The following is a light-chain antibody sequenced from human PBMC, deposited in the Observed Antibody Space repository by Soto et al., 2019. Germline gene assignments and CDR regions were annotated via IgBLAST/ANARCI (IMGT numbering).Light chain of an antibody. J-gene: IGLJ3*02. CDR2: GNT. CDR3: QSYDSSLSGRA. V-gene: IGLV1-40*01. CDR1: SSNIGAGYD. Sequence: QSVLTQPPSVSGAPGQRVTISCTGSSSNIGAGYDVHWYQQLPGTAPKLLIYGNTNRPSGVPDRFSGSKSGTSASLAITGLQAEDEADYYCQSYDSSLSGRAFGRGTKLTVL.